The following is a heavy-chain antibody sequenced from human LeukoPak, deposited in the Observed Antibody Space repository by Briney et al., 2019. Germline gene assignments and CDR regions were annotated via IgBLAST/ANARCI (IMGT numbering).Heavy chain of an antibody. J-gene: IGHJ4*02. D-gene: IGHD5-12*01. Sequence: GGSLRLSCAASGFTFSSYEMNWVRQAPGKGLEWVSYISSSGSTIYYADSVKGRFTISRDNAKNSLYLRMNSLRAEDTAVYYCARAKGYSGPLNDYWGQGTLVTVSS. CDR3: ARAKGYSGPLNDY. CDR2: ISSSGSTI. V-gene: IGHV3-48*03. CDR1: GFTFSSYE.